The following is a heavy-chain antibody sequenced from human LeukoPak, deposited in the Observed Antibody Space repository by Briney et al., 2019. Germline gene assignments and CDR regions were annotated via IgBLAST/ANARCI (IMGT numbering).Heavy chain of an antibody. Sequence: PSETLSLTCSVSGGSLSTFYWSWLRQPPGKGLEWIGYVFYSGSTNYNPSLKSRVSISVDTSKKQLSLKLSSVTAADTAVYYCARVVPKQQLVDAFDIWGQGTMVTVSS. CDR1: GGSLSTFY. J-gene: IGHJ3*02. CDR2: VFYSGST. D-gene: IGHD6-13*01. V-gene: IGHV4-59*01. CDR3: ARVVPKQQLVDAFDI.